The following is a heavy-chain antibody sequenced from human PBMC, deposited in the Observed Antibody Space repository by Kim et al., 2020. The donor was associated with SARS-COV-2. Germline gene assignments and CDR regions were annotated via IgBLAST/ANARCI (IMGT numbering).Heavy chain of an antibody. CDR1: GYTFTSYG. V-gene: IGHV1-18*04. CDR3: ARDSRYCSSTSCYRAYSFDY. D-gene: IGHD2-2*02. CDR2: ISAYNGNT. J-gene: IGHJ4*02. Sequence: ASVKVSCKASGYTFTSYGISWVRQAPGQGLEWMGWISAYNGNTNYAQKLQGRVTMTTDTSTSTAYMELRSLRSDDTAVYYCARDSRYCSSTSCYRAYSFDYWGQGTLVTVSS.